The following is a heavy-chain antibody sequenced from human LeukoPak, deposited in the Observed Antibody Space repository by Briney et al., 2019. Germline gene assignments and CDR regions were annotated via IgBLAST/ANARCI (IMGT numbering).Heavy chain of an antibody. CDR2: IYYSGST. CDR1: GGSISSSSYY. J-gene: IGHJ4*02. Sequence: SETLSLTCTVSGGSISSSSYYWGWIRQPPGKGLEWIGSIYYSGSTYYNPSLKSRVTISVDTSKNQFSLKLSSVTAADTAVYYCARQAGGSGSYYSYYFDYWGQGTLVTVSS. D-gene: IGHD3-10*01. CDR3: ARQAGGSGSYYSYYFDY. V-gene: IGHV4-39*01.